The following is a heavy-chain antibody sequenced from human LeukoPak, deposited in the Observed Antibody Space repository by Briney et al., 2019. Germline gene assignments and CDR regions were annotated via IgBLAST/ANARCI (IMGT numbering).Heavy chain of an antibody. D-gene: IGHD5-18*01. CDR1: GYTFTGYY. V-gene: IGHV1-2*02. J-gene: IGHJ5*02. Sequence: ASVKVSCKASGYTFTGYYMHWVRQAPGQGLEWMGWINPNSGGTSYAQKFQGRVTMTRDTSTSTVYMELSSLRSEDTAVYYCARDFRGYSYGYEACWFDPWGQGTLVTVSS. CDR3: ARDFRGYSYGYEACWFDP. CDR2: INPNSGGT.